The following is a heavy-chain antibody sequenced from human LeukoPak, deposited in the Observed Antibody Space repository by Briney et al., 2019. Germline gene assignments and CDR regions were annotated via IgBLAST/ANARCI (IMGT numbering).Heavy chain of an antibody. J-gene: IGHJ5*02. D-gene: IGHD2-21*02. CDR1: GGSISSYY. CDR2: IYYSGST. Sequence: SETLSLTCTVSGGSISSYYWSWIRQPPGKGPEWIGYIYYSGSTNYNPSLKSRVTISVDTSKNQFSLKLSSVTAADTAVYYCARVVTSWFDPWGQGTLVTVSS. CDR3: ARVVTSWFDP. V-gene: IGHV4-59*01.